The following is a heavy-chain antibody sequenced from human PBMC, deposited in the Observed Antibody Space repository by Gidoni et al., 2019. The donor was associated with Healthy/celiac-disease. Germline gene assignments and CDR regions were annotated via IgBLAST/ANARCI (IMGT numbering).Heavy chain of an antibody. D-gene: IGHD6-6*01. CDR1: GFTFSSYA. J-gene: IGHJ5*02. CDR2: ISGSGGST. CDR3: AKVGSSRWFDP. V-gene: IGHV3-23*01. Sequence: EVQLLESGGGLVQPGGSLILSCAASGFTFSSYAMSWVRQAPGKGLEWVSDISGSGGSTYYADSVKGRFTISRDNSKNTLYLKMNSLRAEDTAVYYCAKVGSSRWFDPWGQGTLVTVSS.